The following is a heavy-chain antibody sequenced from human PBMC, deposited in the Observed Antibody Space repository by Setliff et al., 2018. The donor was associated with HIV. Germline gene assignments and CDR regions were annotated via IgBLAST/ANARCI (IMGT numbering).Heavy chain of an antibody. J-gene: IGHJ5*02. CDR2: VTHSGST. V-gene: IGHV4-34*01. Sequence: PSETLSLTCAVYGGSFSDFYWTFIRQSPGKGLEWIGEVTHSGSTTYDPSLKSRITISVDTSKNQFSLKLTSVTAADIGVYYCARERRFFTSGSYATWLDPWGQGTLVTVSS. CDR1: GGSFSDFY. D-gene: IGHD3-10*01. CDR3: ARERRFFTSGSYATWLDP.